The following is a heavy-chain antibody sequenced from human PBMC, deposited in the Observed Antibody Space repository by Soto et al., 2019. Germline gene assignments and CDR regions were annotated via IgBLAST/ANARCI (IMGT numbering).Heavy chain of an antibody. J-gene: IGHJ5*02. Sequence: SETLSLTCAVSGGSISSSSYYWGWIRQPPGKGLEWIGSIYYSGSTYYNPSLKSQVTISVDTSKNQFSLKLSSVTAADTAVYYCARHSLLGYCTGGSCYSEGWFDPWGRGTLVTVSS. CDR2: IYYSGST. D-gene: IGHD2-15*01. V-gene: IGHV4-39*01. CDR3: ARHSLLGYCTGGSCYSEGWFDP. CDR1: GGSISSSSYY.